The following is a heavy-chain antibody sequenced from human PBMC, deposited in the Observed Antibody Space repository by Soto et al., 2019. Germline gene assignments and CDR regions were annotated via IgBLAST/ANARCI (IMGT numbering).Heavy chain of an antibody. CDR3: ARQADCGGDCYSPENAFDI. V-gene: IGHV5-51*01. D-gene: IGHD2-21*02. CDR1: GYSFTSYW. Sequence: PGEPLKISCKGSGYSFTSYWIGWVRQMPGKGLEWMGIIYPGDSDTRYSPSFQGQVTISADKSISTAYLQWSSLKASDTAMYYCARQADCGGDCYSPENAFDIWGQGTIVTVSS. J-gene: IGHJ3*02. CDR2: IYPGDSDT.